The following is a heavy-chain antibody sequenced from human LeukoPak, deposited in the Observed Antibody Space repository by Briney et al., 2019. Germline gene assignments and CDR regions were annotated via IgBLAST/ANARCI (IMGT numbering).Heavy chain of an antibody. CDR3: ARATGSSSGWYGWGAFDI. Sequence: GGSLRLSCAVSGFTFSSYAMHWVRQAPGKGLEYVSAISSNGGSTYYANSVKGRFTISRDNSKNTLYLQMGSLRAEDMAVYYCARATGSSSGWYGWGAFDIWGQGTMVTVSS. J-gene: IGHJ3*02. V-gene: IGHV3-64*01. CDR1: GFTFSSYA. D-gene: IGHD6-19*01. CDR2: ISSNGGST.